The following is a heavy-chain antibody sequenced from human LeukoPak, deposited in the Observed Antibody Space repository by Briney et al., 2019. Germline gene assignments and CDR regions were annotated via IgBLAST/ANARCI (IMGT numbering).Heavy chain of an antibody. J-gene: IGHJ6*03. CDR1: GYTFTSYG. Sequence: ASVKVTCKASGYTFTSYGISWVRQAPGQGLEWMGWISAYNGNTNYAQKLQGRVTMTTDTSTSTAYMELRSLRSDDTAVYYCARLGARGDYYYYYMDVWGKGATVTVSS. CDR2: ISAYNGNT. V-gene: IGHV1-18*01. CDR3: ARLGARGDYYYYYMDV. D-gene: IGHD3-16*01.